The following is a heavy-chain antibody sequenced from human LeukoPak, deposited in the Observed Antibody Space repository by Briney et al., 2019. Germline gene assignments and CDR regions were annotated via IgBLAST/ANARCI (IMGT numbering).Heavy chain of an antibody. V-gene: IGHV4-39*02. CDR3: AREIRPGNYYYYMDV. CDR2: IYYSGST. D-gene: IGHD1-14*01. Sequence: SETLSLTCTVSGGSISNYYWNWIRQPPGKGLEWIGSIYYSGSTYYNPSLKSRVTISVDMSKNQFSLKLTSVTAADTAVYYCAREIRPGNYYYYMDVWGKGTTVTISS. J-gene: IGHJ6*03. CDR1: GGSISNYY.